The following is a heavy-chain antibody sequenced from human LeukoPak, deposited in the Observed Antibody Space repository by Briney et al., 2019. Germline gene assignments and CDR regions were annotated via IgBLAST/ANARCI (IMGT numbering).Heavy chain of an antibody. V-gene: IGHV3-11*01. CDR3: ARRRDFIDY. J-gene: IGHJ4*02. D-gene: IGHD3/OR15-3a*01. Sequence: GGSLRLSCAASGFTLSDCYMSWIRQAPGKGVEWVSYSSSSGSTIYYADSVKGRFAISRDNAKNSLYLQMNSLRAEDTAVYYCARRRDFIDYWGQGTLVTVSS. CDR1: GFTLSDCY. CDR2: SSSSGSTI.